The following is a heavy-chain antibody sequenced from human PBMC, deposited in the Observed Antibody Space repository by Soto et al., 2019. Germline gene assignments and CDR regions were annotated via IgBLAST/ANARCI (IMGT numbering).Heavy chain of an antibody. Sequence: EVQLLQSGGGLVQPGGSLRLSCAASGFSFGNYVMNWVRQAPGKGLEWVSGISDSGDSSSSADSVKGRFTVSRDNSKNTLYLQMDSLTGDDTAVYYCTKGGDSWSGYAQHWGQGALVTVAS. D-gene: IGHD3-3*01. CDR3: TKGGDSWSGYAQH. CDR2: ISDSGDSS. J-gene: IGHJ1*01. V-gene: IGHV3-23*01. CDR1: GFSFGNYV.